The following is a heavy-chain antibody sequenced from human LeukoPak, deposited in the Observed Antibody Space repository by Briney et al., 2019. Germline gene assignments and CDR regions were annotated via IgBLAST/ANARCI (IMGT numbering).Heavy chain of an antibody. CDR3: AKSDIIVVTDAKGNWFDP. CDR1: GFIFSNYG. V-gene: IGHV3-30*02. D-gene: IGHD2-2*01. J-gene: IGHJ5*02. Sequence: GGSLRLSCAASGFIFSNYGMHWVRQTPAKGLEWVAFIRNDGSMKYYADSVKGRFTISRDNSKNTLYLQMNNLRTEDMAVYYCAKSDIIVVTDAKGNWFDPWGQGSLVTVSS. CDR2: IRNDGSMK.